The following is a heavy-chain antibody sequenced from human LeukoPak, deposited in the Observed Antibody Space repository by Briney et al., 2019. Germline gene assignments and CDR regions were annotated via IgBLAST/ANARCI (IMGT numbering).Heavy chain of an antibody. CDR2: ISSSSNII. J-gene: IGHJ3*02. CDR1: GFTFGSYA. CDR3: ARGRYYSSGSGDSFDI. V-gene: IGHV3-48*01. Sequence: GGSLRLSCAASGFTFGSYAFNWVRQAPGRGLEWLSYISSSSNIIHYGDSLEGRLAISRDIAKKSVYLQMNSLRVEDTAVYYCARGRYYSSGSGDSFDIWGQGTLVTVSP. D-gene: IGHD3-10*01.